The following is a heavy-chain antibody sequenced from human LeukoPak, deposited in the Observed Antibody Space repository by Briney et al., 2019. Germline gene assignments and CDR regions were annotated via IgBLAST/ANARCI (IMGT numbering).Heavy chain of an antibody. CDR2: ISSGSSIM. D-gene: IGHD3-10*01. J-gene: IGHJ5*02. CDR1: GFTFGSYS. Sequence: PGGSLRLSCAASGFTFGSYSMNWLRQAPGKGLEWVSYISSGSSIMYYADSVKGRFSNSRDNAKNSLFLRMDSLRDDDTAVYYCARGFGEFSWGQGTLVTVSS. V-gene: IGHV3-48*02. CDR3: ARGFGEFS.